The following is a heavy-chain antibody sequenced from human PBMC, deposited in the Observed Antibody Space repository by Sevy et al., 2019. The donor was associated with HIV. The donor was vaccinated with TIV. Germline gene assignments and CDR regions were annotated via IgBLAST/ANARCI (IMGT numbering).Heavy chain of an antibody. Sequence: GGSLRLSCAASGFSISSYGMHWVRQAPGKGLEWVAVIWYDGTNREYADSVKGIFTISRDNSKNTLYLQMNSLRFEDMAVYYCAREDSRGGGIVVFFYSWAPGTLVTVSS. CDR2: IWYDGTNR. J-gene: IGHJ4*02. CDR1: GFSISSYG. D-gene: IGHD3-16*02. V-gene: IGHV3-33*01. CDR3: AREDSRGGGIVVFFYS.